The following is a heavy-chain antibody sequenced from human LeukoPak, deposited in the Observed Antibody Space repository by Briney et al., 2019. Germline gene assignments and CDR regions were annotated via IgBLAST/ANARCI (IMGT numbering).Heavy chain of an antibody. CDR3: AKDFLSYHEY. D-gene: IGHD1-26*01. V-gene: IGHV3-23*01. CDR1: GFTFSSSG. Sequence: GGSLRLSCAASGFTFSSSGMSWVRQAPGKGLEWVAYITHNSGTTYYADSVKGRFTSSRDNSKNTLYLEMDSLRAEDTAVYYCAKDFLSYHEYWGQGTLVTVSS. J-gene: IGHJ4*02. CDR2: ITHNSGTT.